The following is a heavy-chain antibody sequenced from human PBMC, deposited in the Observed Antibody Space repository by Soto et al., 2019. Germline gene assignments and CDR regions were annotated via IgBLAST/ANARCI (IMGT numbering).Heavy chain of an antibody. J-gene: IGHJ3*02. V-gene: IGHV4-39*01. D-gene: IGHD6-13*01. CDR3: ARHNRAAEDAFDI. Sequence: QLQLQESGPGLVKPSETLSLTCTVSGGSISSSSYYWGWIRQPPGKGLEWIGSIYYSGSTYYNPSLKSRVTISVDTSKNQFSLKLSSVTAADTAVYYCARHNRAAEDAFDIWGQGTMVTVSS. CDR1: GGSISSSSYY. CDR2: IYYSGST.